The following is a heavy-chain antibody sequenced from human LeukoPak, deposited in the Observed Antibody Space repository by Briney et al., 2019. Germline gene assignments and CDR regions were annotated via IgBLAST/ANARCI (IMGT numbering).Heavy chain of an antibody. CDR2: INPQKRDT. CDR3: ARRKYGADYNGMDV. V-gene: IGHV1-18*01. J-gene: IGHJ6*02. Sequence: ASVKVSCKASGYTFSSYGINWVRLAPGRGPEWMASINPQKRDTHYAQNFQGRVTVTAGTSTNTAYIELRSLRSDDTAIYYCARRKYGADYNGMDVWGQGTTVTVSS. D-gene: IGHD4/OR15-4a*01. CDR1: GYTFSSYG.